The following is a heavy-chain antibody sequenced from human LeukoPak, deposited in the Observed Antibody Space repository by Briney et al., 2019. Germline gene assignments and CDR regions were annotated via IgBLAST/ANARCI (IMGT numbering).Heavy chain of an antibody. V-gene: IGHV1-46*01. CDR1: GYTFTGYY. CDR2: INPSGGVT. CDR3: ARAVVTASSYYLDY. J-gene: IGHJ4*02. Sequence: GASVKVSCKASGYTFTGYYIHWVRQAPGQGLEWMGIINPSGGVTSYTQRFQGRVTMTSDTSTSTVYMELSSLRSEDTGVYYCARAVVTASSYYLDYWGQGTLVTVSS. D-gene: IGHD2-21*02.